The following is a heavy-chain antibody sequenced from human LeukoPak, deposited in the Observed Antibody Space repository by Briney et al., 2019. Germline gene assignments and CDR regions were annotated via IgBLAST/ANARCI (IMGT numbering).Heavy chain of an antibody. Sequence: PSETLSLTCAVYGGSFSGYFWTYVRQPPGKGLEWTGEINHRGSTNYNPSLKSRVTISVDTSKNEFSLRLSSVTAADTAVYYCARGSVYYGDSSVYFDYWGQGTLVTVSS. CDR2: INHRGST. D-gene: IGHD3-22*01. J-gene: IGHJ4*02. CDR1: GGSFSGYF. V-gene: IGHV4-34*01. CDR3: ARGSVYYGDSSVYFDY.